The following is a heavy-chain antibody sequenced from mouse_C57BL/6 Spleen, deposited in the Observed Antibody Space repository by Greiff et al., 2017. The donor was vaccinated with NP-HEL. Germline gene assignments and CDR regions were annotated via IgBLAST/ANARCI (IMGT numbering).Heavy chain of an antibody. Sequence: EVQGVESGGGLVKPGGSLKLSCAASGFTFSDYGMHWVRQAPEKGLEWVAYISSGSSTIYYADTVKGRFTISRDNAKNTLFLQMTSLRSEDTAMYYCANYYGSSYHYAMDYWGQGTSVTVSS. CDR1: GFTFSDYG. J-gene: IGHJ4*01. V-gene: IGHV5-17*01. D-gene: IGHD1-1*01. CDR2: ISSGSSTI. CDR3: ANYYGSSYHYAMDY.